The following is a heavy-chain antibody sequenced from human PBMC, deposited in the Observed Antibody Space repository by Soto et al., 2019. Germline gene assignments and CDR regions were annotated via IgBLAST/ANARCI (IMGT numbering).Heavy chain of an antibody. J-gene: IGHJ6*02. CDR3: ARVSRGLDYYGMDV. Sequence: VQVVESGGGVVKPGGSLRLSCAASGFTFSTYSMHWVRQAPGKGLKWVSSISSSSSYIYYADSVKGRFTISRDNAKNSLYLQMNSLRAEDTAVYYCARVSRGLDYYGMDVWGQGTTVTVSS. CDR1: GFTFSTYS. CDR2: ISSSSSYI. V-gene: IGHV3-21*01.